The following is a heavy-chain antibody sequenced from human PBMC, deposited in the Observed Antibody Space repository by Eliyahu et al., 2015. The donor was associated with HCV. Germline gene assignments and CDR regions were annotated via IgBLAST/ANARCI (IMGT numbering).Heavy chain of an antibody. J-gene: IGHJ6*02. CDR1: GFTVXSNY. CDR3: ARAESYYSGSGTYLNGLDV. Sequence: EVQLVESGGGLIQPGGSLRLSCAASGFTVXSNYMSWVRQAPRKGLEWVSIIYSGGSTYYADSVKSRFTISRDTSKNTLYLQMNSLRAEDAAVYYCARAESYYSGSGTYLNGLDVWGQGTTVTISS. V-gene: IGHV3-53*01. CDR2: IYSGGST. D-gene: IGHD3-10*01.